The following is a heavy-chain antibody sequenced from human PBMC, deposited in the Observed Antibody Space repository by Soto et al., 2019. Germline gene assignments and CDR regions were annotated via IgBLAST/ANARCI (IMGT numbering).Heavy chain of an antibody. CDR1: GFTFSTYG. Sequence: QVQLVESGGGVVQPGRSLRLSCAVSGFTFSTYGMHWVRQAQGKGLEWMAVISYDGSDKFYADSVKGRFTISRDNSKNTLYLEMNSLIGDDTAVYYCVRDSSTTWSYDYWGQGTLVTVSS. CDR3: VRDSSTTWSYDY. J-gene: IGHJ4*02. D-gene: IGHD6-13*01. CDR2: ISYDGSDK. V-gene: IGHV3-30*03.